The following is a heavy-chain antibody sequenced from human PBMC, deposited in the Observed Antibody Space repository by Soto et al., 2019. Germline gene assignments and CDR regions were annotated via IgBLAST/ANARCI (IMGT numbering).Heavy chain of an antibody. CDR3: ARGEQYSGRIFDY. CDR2: TYYRSKWYY. V-gene: IGHV6-1*01. CDR1: GASVSSNSAG. Sequence: SHTLSLTCAITGASVSSNSAGWSWVRQSPSRGLEWLGRTYYRSKWYYEYAVSVRGRITINPDTSKNQYSLQLNSVTPEETAVYFCARGEQYSGRIFDYWGQGTMVTVSS. J-gene: IGHJ4*01. D-gene: IGHD1-26*01.